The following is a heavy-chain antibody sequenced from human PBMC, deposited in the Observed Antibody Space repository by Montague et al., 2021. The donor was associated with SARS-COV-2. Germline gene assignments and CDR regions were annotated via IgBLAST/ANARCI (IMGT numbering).Heavy chain of an antibody. V-gene: IGHV4-39*01. CDR2: IYYSGST. Sequence: SETLSTSTVSGGSISGSNYYCAWIRQPPGKGLEWIGSIYYSGSTYDNPSLKSRVSISVDTSKNQFSLKLNSVTAADTAVYYCARLLLELPGDYWGQGTLVTVSS. CDR1: GGSISGSNYY. CDR3: ARLLLELPGDY. J-gene: IGHJ4*02. D-gene: IGHD1-7*01.